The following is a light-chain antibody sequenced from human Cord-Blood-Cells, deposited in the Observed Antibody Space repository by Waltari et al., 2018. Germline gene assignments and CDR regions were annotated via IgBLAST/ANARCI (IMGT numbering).Light chain of an antibody. CDR2: DVS. V-gene: IGLV2-14*01. Sequence: QSALTQPASVSGSPGQSITIPCTGTSSDVGGYKYVYWYQQHPGKAPKRMIYDVSNRPSGVSNRFSGSKSGNTASLTISGLQAEDEADYYCSSYTSSSTYVFGTGTKVTVL. CDR3: SSYTSSSTYV. J-gene: IGLJ1*01. CDR1: SSDVGGYKY.